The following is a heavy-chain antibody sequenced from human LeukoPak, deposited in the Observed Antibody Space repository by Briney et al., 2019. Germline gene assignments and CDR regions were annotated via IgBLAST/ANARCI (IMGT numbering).Heavy chain of an antibody. CDR1: GGSISGHY. CDR3: ARDIKRRYCSGGSCYFYYYMEV. V-gene: IGHV4-59*11. D-gene: IGHD2-15*01. CDR2: IYYSGST. J-gene: IGHJ6*03. Sequence: PWATLSLTCTVSGGSISGHYWSWIRQPPGKGLEWIGYIYYSGSTNYTPSLKSRVTMSVDTSKNQFSLQLRSVTTADTAVYYCARDIKRRYCSGGSCYFYYYMEVWGKGTTVTVSS.